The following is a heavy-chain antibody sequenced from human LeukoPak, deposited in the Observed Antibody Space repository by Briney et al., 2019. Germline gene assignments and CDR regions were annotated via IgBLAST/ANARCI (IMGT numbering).Heavy chain of an antibody. J-gene: IGHJ6*03. CDR2: ISGGSRT. CDR3: ARDPYSGAYGDTYYYFMDV. D-gene: IGHD1-26*01. V-gene: IGHV3-23*01. CDR1: GFTFSSYA. Sequence: GGSLRLSCAASGFTFSSYAMTWVRQAPGKGLEWASDISGGSRTYYTGSVKGRFTISRDNSKNTLYLQMNSLTAEDTAVYYCARDPYSGAYGDTYYYFMDVWGKGTTVTISS.